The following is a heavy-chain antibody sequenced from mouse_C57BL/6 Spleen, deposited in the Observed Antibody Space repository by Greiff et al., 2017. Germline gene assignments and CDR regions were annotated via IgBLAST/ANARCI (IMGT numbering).Heavy chain of an antibody. V-gene: IGHV1-50*01. CDR3: ARETAQATRFAY. J-gene: IGHJ3*01. CDR2: IDPSDSYT. D-gene: IGHD3-2*02. CDR1: GYTFTSYW. Sequence: QVQLQQPGAELVKPGASVKLSCKASGYTFTSYWMQWVKQRPGQGLEWIGEIDPSDSYTNYNQKFKGKATLTVDTSSSTAYMQLSSLTSEDSAVYYCARETAQATRFAYWGQGTLVTVSA.